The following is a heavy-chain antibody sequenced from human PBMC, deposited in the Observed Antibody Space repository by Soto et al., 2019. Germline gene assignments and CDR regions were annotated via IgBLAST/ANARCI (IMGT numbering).Heavy chain of an antibody. CDR1: GGSISSDDHY. J-gene: IGHJ4*02. Sequence: QVHLQESGPGLVKPSQTLSLTCIVSGGSISSDDHYWSWIRQPPGKGLEWIGYIYHSGTTHSNPSLESRLFISLDTSKNQFSLQLTSVTAADTAVYYCAILRSRWNIHYWGQGTLVTVSS. D-gene: IGHD6-13*01. CDR3: AILRSRWNIHY. V-gene: IGHV4-30-4*01. CDR2: IYHSGTT.